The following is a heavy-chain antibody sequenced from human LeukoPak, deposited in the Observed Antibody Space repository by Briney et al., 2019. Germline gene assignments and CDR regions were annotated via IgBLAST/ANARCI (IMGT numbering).Heavy chain of an antibody. D-gene: IGHD3-3*01. J-gene: IGHJ4*02. V-gene: IGHV1-69*13. CDR1: GYTFTSYG. Sequence: ASVKVSCKASGYTFTSYGISWVRQAPGQGLEWMGGIIPIFGTANYAQKFQGRVTITADEFTSTAYMELSSLRSEDTAVYYCARVLLYYDFWSGYYLYWGQGTLVTVSS. CDR3: ARVLLYYDFWSGYYLY. CDR2: IIPIFGTA.